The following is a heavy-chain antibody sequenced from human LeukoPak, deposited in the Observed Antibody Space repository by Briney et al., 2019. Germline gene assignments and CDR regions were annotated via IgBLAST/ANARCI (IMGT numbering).Heavy chain of an antibody. D-gene: IGHD2-15*01. CDR3: AKNGDRGAYCSGGSCYPYYYYYMDV. CDR2: MSGSGVNT. V-gene: IGHV3-23*01. CDR1: GFTSSSYG. J-gene: IGHJ6*03. Sequence: GGSLRLSCAASGFTSSSYGMSWVRQAPGKGLEWVSAMSGSGVNTDYADSVKGRFTISRDNSKNTLYLQMNSLRAEDTAVYYCAKNGDRGAYCSGGSCYPYYYYYMDVWGKGTAVTISS.